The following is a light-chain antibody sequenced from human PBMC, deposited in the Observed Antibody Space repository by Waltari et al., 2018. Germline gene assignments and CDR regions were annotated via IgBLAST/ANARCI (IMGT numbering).Light chain of an antibody. V-gene: IGLV1-44*01. CDR2: TNS. J-gene: IGLJ3*02. CDR1: SSNLGANP. CDR3: AAWDDSLDGWV. Sequence: QSVLTQPPSAAGTPGQRGSIPCSGGSSNLGANPLHWYQHLPGSAPTLLIYTNSHRPSGVPDRFSGSKSGTSASLAISGLQLLDEADYYCAAWDDSLDGWVFGGGTRVTVL.